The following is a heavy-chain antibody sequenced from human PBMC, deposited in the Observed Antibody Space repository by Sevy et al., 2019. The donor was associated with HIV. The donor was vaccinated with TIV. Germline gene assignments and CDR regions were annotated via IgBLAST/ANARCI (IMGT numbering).Heavy chain of an antibody. D-gene: IGHD4-17*01. CDR3: ARQNGDYEFAFDY. Sequence: GGSLRLSCAASGFAFSNFAMHWVRQAPGKGLEWVAAVSYDGTKKYYSDSVEGRFTISRDNSKNTLFLQMNSLRLEDTAVFYCARQNGDYEFAFDYWGQGTLVTVSS. J-gene: IGHJ4*02. V-gene: IGHV3-30*04. CDR2: VSYDGTKK. CDR1: GFAFSNFA.